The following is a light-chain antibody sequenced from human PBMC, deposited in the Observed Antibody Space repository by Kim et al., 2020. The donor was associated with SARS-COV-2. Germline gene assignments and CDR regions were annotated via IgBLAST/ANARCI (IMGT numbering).Light chain of an antibody. CDR1: QSVSSSY. V-gene: IGKV3-20*01. Sequence: LSPGERAPLSCRASQSVSSSYLAWYQQKPGQAPRLLIYGASSRATGIPDRFSGSGSGTDFNLTISRLEPEDFAVYYCQQYGSSPRTFGQGTKLEI. CDR3: QQYGSSPRT. CDR2: GAS. J-gene: IGKJ2*01.